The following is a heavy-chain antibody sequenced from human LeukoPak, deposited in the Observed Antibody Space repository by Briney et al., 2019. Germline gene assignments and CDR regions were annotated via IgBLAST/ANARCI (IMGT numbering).Heavy chain of an antibody. CDR2: INHSGST. V-gene: IGHV4-34*01. D-gene: IGHD2-2*01. J-gene: IGHJ3*02. Sequence: PSETLSLTCAVYGGSFSGYYWSWIRHPPGKGLELIGEINHSGSTNYNPSLKSRVTISVDTSKNQFSLKLSSATAADTAVYYCARGAYCSSTSCQMNAFDIWGQGTMVTVSS. CDR3: ARGAYCSSTSCQMNAFDI. CDR1: GGSFSGYY.